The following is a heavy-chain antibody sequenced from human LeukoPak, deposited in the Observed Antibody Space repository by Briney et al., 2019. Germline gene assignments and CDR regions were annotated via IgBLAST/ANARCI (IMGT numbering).Heavy chain of an antibody. CDR1: GFTVSSNY. Sequence: GGSLRLSCAASGFTVSSNYMSWVRQAPGKGLEWVSHVSPSGRSTYYADSVWGRFTISRDNSNNTLFLQMSSLRVEDTAVYYCARAARAGAQYFDWWGQGVLVTVSS. CDR3: ARAARAGAQYFDW. V-gene: IGHV3-53*01. CDR2: SPSGRST. J-gene: IGHJ4*02. D-gene: IGHD2/OR15-2a*01.